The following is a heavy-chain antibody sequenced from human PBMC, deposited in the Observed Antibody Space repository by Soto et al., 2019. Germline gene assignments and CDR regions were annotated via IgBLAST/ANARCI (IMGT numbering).Heavy chain of an antibody. CDR2: INPNSGGT. CDR1: GYTFTGYY. V-gene: IGHV1-2*02. CDR3: AREWGAASHWGPFDP. Sequence: ASVKVSCKASGYTFTGYYMHWVRQAPGQGLEWMGWINPNSGGTNYAQKFQGRVTMTRDMSISTAYMELSRLRSDDTAVYYCAREWGAASHWGPFDPWGQGTLVTVSS. J-gene: IGHJ5*02. D-gene: IGHD7-27*01.